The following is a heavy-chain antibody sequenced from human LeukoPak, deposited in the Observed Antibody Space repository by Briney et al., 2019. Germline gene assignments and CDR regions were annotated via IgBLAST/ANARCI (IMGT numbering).Heavy chain of an antibody. Sequence: GGSLRLSCTPSGFTFIAYWMAWVRQAPGKGLQWVANINQGGSEHYYEESVKGRFTISRDNAKNSLYLQMNSLRVEDTGVYYCARRYCSGTSCYIDYYYMDVWGKGTTVTVSS. CDR2: INQGGSEH. J-gene: IGHJ6*03. D-gene: IGHD2-2*02. CDR1: GFTFIAYW. V-gene: IGHV3-7*01. CDR3: ARRYCSGTSCYIDYYYMDV.